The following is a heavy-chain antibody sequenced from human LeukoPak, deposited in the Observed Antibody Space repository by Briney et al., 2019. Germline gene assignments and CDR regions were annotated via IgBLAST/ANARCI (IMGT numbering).Heavy chain of an antibody. D-gene: IGHD3-3*02. CDR2: ISPNSGAT. CDR1: GYTFSGYY. Sequence: ASVKVSCKASGYTFSGYYIHWVRQAPGQGPEWMGWISPNSGATSYAQKFQGRVTMVRDTSISTAYMELTSLRSDDTAMYYCAREISVSGTFSGLDSWGQGTLVTVSS. CDR3: AREISVSGTFSGLDS. J-gene: IGHJ4*02. V-gene: IGHV1-2*02.